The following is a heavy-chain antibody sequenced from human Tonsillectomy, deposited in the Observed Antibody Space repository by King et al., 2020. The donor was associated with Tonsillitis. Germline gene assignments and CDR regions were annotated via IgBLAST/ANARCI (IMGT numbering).Heavy chain of an antibody. J-gene: IGHJ4*02. Sequence: VQLMESGGVVVQPGGSLRLSCAASGFTFDDYTMHWVRHPPGKGLEWVALISWNGDSINVADSVKGRFTISRDNTKNSLYLLMNSLRTEDTALYYCVKDGVFGYTSSHRPFFDFWGQGTLVTVSS. CDR3: VKDGVFGYTSSHRPFFDF. V-gene: IGHV3-43*01. CDR1: GFTFDDYT. CDR2: ISWNGDSI. D-gene: IGHD6-13*01.